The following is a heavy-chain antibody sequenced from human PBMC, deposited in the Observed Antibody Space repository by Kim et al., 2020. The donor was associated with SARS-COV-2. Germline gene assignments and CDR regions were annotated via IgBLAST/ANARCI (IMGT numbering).Heavy chain of an antibody. CDR2: IIPIFGTA. Sequence: SVKVSCKASGGTFSSYAISWVRQAPGQGLEWMGGIIPIFGTANYAQKFQGRVTITADESTSTAYMELSSLRSEDTAVYYCARVIPRVGAMGPQTELFGMDVWGQGTTVTVSS. CDR1: GGTFSSYA. D-gene: IGHD1-26*01. CDR3: ARVIPRVGAMGPQTELFGMDV. V-gene: IGHV1-69*13. J-gene: IGHJ6*02.